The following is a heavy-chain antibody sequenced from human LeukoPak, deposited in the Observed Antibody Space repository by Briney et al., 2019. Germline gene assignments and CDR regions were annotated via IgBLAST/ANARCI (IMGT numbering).Heavy chain of an antibody. CDR1: GGSISSYY. Sequence: SETLSLTXTVSGGSISSYYWSWIRQPAGKGLEWIGRIYTSGSTNYNPSLKSRVTMSVDTSKNQFSLKLSSVTAADTAVYYCARDPPYYYDSSGYANAFDIWGQGTMVTVSS. CDR2: IYTSGST. D-gene: IGHD3-22*01. CDR3: ARDPPYYYDSSGYANAFDI. V-gene: IGHV4-4*07. J-gene: IGHJ3*02.